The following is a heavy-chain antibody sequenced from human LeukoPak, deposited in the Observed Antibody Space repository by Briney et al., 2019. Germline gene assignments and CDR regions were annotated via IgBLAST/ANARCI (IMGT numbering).Heavy chain of an antibody. V-gene: IGHV3-7*01. J-gene: IGHJ6*03. CDR2: IKQDGSEK. CDR3: ARDRRDYGDYSGFYYYYYMDV. Sequence: PGGSLRLSCAASGFTFSSYWMSWVRQAPGKGLEWVANIKQDGSEKYYVDSVKGRFTISRDNAKNSLYLQMNSLRAEDTAVYYCARDRRDYGDYSGFYYYYYMDVWGKGTTVTVSS. CDR1: GFTFSSYW. D-gene: IGHD4-17*01.